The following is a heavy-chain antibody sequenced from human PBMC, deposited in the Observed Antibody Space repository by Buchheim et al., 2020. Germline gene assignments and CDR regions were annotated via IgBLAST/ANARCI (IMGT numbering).Heavy chain of an antibody. Sequence: QVQLVESGGQVVQPGRSLRLSCAASGFSFSSFDMHWVRQAPGKGLEWLAVISYDGTNQYYGDSGKGRFTLSRDNSKNKVYLQMNSLRPEYTALYYCAKDPGPNEPYYFDFWGQGTL. D-gene: IGHD1-14*01. V-gene: IGHV3-30*18. CDR1: GFSFSSFD. J-gene: IGHJ4*02. CDR2: ISYDGTNQ. CDR3: AKDPGPNEPYYFDF.